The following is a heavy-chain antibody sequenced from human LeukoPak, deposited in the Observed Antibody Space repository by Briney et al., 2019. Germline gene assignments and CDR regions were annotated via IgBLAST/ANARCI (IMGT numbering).Heavy chain of an antibody. J-gene: IGHJ4*02. CDR2: IYSGGST. CDR3: AREGYDSSGSNPYFDY. D-gene: IGHD3-22*01. V-gene: IGHV3-53*01. CDR1: GFTFSSYA. Sequence: GGSLRLSCAASGFTFSSYAMHWVRQAPGKGLEWVSVIYSGGSTYYADSVKGRFTISRDNSKNTLYLQMNSLRAEDTAVYYCAREGYDSSGSNPYFDYWGQGTLVTVSS.